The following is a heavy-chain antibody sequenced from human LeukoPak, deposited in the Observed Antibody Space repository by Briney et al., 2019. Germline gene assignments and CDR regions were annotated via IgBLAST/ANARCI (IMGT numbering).Heavy chain of an antibody. V-gene: IGHV1-2*02. D-gene: IGHD6-13*01. CDR1: GYTFTDYY. CDR2: INPNSGGT. J-gene: IGHJ3*02. Sequence: ASVKVSCRASGYTFTDYYMHWVRQAPGQGLEWMGWINPNSGGTNYAQKFQGRVTMTRDTSITTAYMELSRLKSDDTAVYYCARVRIAGAFDIWGQGTMVTVSS. CDR3: ARVRIAGAFDI.